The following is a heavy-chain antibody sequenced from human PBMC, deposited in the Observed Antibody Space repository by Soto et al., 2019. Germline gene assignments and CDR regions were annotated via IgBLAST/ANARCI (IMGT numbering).Heavy chain of an antibody. Sequence: QVQLVQSGAEVKKPGASVKVSCKASGYTFSNYGITWVRQAPGQGLEWMGWISAYNGNTNFGQKFQDRVTMTRDTSTRTAYMERRSLRSDDTAVYYCSKDQLGSTTNDFWGQGTLVTVSS. CDR2: ISAYNGNT. J-gene: IGHJ4*02. V-gene: IGHV1-18*04. D-gene: IGHD4-17*01. CDR1: GYTFSNYG. CDR3: SKDQLGSTTNDF.